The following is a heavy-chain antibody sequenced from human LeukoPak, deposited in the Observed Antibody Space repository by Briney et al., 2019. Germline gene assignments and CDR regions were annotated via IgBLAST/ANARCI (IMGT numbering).Heavy chain of an antibody. J-gene: IGHJ4*02. CDR1: GGSISSYY. V-gene: IGHV4-59*01. Sequence: SETLSLTCAVYGGSISSYYWSWIRQPPGKGLEWIGYIYYSGSTNYNPSLKSRVTISVDTSKNQFSLKLSSVTAADTAVYYCARATAYYDILTGYYPSGFDYWGQGTLVTVSS. CDR2: IYYSGST. CDR3: ARATAYYDILTGYYPSGFDY. D-gene: IGHD3-9*01.